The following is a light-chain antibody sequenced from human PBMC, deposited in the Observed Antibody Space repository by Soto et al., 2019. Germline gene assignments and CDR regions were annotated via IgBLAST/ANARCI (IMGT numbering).Light chain of an antibody. CDR3: QHYNNWPMYT. CDR2: GTS. Sequence: EIVLTQSPGTLSLSPGERATLSCRASQYVSTTFFAWYQQKPGQAPRLLIYGTSNRATGIPDRFSGSGSGTDFTLTISRPEPEDFAVYYCQHYNNWPMYTFGQGTKVEIQ. CDR1: QYVSTTF. V-gene: IGKV3-20*01. J-gene: IGKJ2*01.